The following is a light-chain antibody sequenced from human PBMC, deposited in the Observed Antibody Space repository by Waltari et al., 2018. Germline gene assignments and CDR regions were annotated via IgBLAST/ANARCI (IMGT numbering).Light chain of an antibody. Sequence: VLTQSPLSLSVTPGESASISCRSSQRLRHSNGYNYLDWYVQKPGQSPQLLIYLGSSRASGVPERFSCFGSGTDFTLTISRVEAEDVGIYYCMQALQSPFTFGPGTKVEIK. CDR1: QRLRHSNGYNY. CDR2: LGS. V-gene: IGKV2-28*01. CDR3: MQALQSPFT. J-gene: IGKJ3*01.